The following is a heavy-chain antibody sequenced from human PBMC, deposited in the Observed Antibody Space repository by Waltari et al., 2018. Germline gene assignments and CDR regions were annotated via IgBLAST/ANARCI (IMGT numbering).Heavy chain of an antibody. J-gene: IGHJ4*02. CDR2: INPNSGGT. D-gene: IGHD3-22*01. CDR3: ARDAIYYDSSGYHSPDY. CDR1: GYTFTGYY. V-gene: IGHV1-2*02. Sequence: QVQLVQSGAEVKKPGASVKVSCKASGYTFTGYYMHWVRQAPGQGLEWMGWINPNSGGTNYAQKFQGRFTMTRDTSISTAYMELSRLRSDDTAVYYCARDAIYYDSSGYHSPDYWGQGTLVTVSS.